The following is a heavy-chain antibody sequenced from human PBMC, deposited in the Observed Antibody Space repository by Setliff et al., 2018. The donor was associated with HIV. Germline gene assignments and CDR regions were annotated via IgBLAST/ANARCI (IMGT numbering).Heavy chain of an antibody. J-gene: IGHJ4*01. CDR3: ARGRAPNIAVAASLDN. CDR2: ISTYSGKT. D-gene: IGHD6-19*01. CDR1: GYNFITFG. V-gene: IGHV1-18*01. Sequence: ASVKVSCKASGYNFITFGSNWVRQAPGQGLEWMGRISTYSGKTDYAEKFQGRLTMTMDTSTRTVFMGLRSLTLGDTSVYYCARGRAPNIAVAASLDNWGQGTLVTVSS.